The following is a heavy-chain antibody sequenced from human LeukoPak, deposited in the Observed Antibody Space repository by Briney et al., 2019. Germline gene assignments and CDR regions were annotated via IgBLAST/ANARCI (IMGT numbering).Heavy chain of an antibody. CDR1: GYSFTSYW. CDR2: IYPGDSDT. D-gene: IGHD2-2*01. J-gene: IGHJ5*02. Sequence: GESLKISCKGSGYSFTSYWIGWVRQMPGKGLEWMGIIYPGDSDTRYSPSFQGQVTISADKSISTASLQWSSLKASDTAMYYCARLGEIVVVPAAIPGGWFDPWGQGTLVTVSS. CDR3: ARLGEIVVVPAAIPGGWFDP. V-gene: IGHV5-51*01.